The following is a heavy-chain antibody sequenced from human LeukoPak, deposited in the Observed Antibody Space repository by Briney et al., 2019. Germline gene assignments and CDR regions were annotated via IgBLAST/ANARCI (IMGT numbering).Heavy chain of an antibody. V-gene: IGHV4-59*01. J-gene: IGHJ6*03. D-gene: IGHD3-10*01. CDR3: ARVEEGYGSGRRENYYYYYMDV. CDR2: IHYSGST. Sequence: SETLSLTCTVSGGSISGYYWSWIRQPPGKGLEWIGYIHYSGSTNYSPSLKSRVTISLDTSKNQFSLKLTSVTAADTAMYYCARVEEGYGSGRRENYYYYYMDVWGKGTTVTISS. CDR1: GGSISGYY.